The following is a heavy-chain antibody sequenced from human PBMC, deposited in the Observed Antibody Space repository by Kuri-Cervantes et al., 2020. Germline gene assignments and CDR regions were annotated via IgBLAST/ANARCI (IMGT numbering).Heavy chain of an antibody. V-gene: IGHV3-7*01. CDR1: GFTFSNYW. CDR3: ARDRPITMTVDDYYYYGMDV. J-gene: IGHJ6*02. D-gene: IGHD3-22*01. Sequence: GESLKISCAASGFTFSNYWMSWVRQAPGKGLEWVANIKQDGSEKYYVDSVKGRFTISRDNAENSLYLQMNSLRAEGTAVYYCARDRPITMTVDDYYYYGMDVWGQGTTVTVSS. CDR2: IKQDGSEK.